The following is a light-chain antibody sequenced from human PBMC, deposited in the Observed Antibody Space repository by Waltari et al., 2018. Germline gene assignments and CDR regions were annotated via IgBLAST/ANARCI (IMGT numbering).Light chain of an antibody. V-gene: IGLV2-23*02. Sequence: QSALTQPASVSGSRGQSITISCTGSSSDIGSYNVVSWYQHHPGKAPKRLIYGVNNRPSGVSNRVSGSKSGNTASLTISGLQAEDEADYYCSSDAGSVVFGGGTKLTVL. J-gene: IGLJ3*02. CDR2: GVN. CDR1: SSDIGSYNV. CDR3: SSDAGSVV.